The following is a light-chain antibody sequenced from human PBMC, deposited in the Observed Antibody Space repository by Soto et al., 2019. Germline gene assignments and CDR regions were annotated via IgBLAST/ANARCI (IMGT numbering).Light chain of an antibody. Sequence: QSVLTQPPSASGAPGQRVTISCSGAMSNIGSNYVYWYQQFPGTAPKLLISRNNERPSGVPDRFSGSKSGTSASLAISGLRSEDEADYYCAAWDDSLTTGVFGTGTKVTVL. J-gene: IGLJ1*01. CDR3: AAWDDSLTTGV. CDR2: RNN. CDR1: MSNIGSNY. V-gene: IGLV1-47*01.